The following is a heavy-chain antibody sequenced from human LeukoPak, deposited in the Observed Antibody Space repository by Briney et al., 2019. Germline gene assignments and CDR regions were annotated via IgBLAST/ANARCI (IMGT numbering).Heavy chain of an antibody. D-gene: IGHD6-19*01. J-gene: IGHJ4*02. CDR2: IWYDGSNK. CDR3: AREEAGLDY. V-gene: IGHV3-33*01. Sequence: PGGSLRLSCAASGFTFSSYGVHWARHARGEGREWVAAIWYDGSNKYYADSVKGRFTISSDNSKNTLYLQMNRLRAEDTAVYYCAREEAGLDYWGQGTLVTVSS. CDR1: GFTFSSYG.